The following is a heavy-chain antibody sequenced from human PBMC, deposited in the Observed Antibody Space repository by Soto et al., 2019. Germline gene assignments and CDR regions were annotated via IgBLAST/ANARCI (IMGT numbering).Heavy chain of an antibody. V-gene: IGHV3-7*01. CDR3: ARERHYYDKSGYQGY. J-gene: IGHJ4*02. Sequence: EVQLMESGGDLVQPGGSLRLSCAGSGFSFSSYWMSWVRQAPGKGLEWVATIKHDGSDEFYVDSVKGRFTISRDNAKNSVYLEMNSLRVEDTAVYYCARERHYYDKSGYQGYWGQGTRVTVSS. D-gene: IGHD3-22*01. CDR2: IKHDGSDE. CDR1: GFSFSSYW.